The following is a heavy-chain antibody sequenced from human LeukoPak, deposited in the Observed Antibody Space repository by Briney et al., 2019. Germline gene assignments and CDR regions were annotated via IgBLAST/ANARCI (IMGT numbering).Heavy chain of an antibody. Sequence: ASVKVSCKASGYTFTGYYMHWVRQAPGQGLEWMGWINPNSGNTGYAQKFQGRVTITRNTSISTAYMELSSLRSEDTAVYYCARGMGRMVRYYYYYMDVWGKGTTVTVSS. J-gene: IGHJ6*03. V-gene: IGHV1-8*03. CDR1: GYTFTGYY. D-gene: IGHD6-13*01. CDR3: ARGMGRMVRYYYYYMDV. CDR2: INPNSGNT.